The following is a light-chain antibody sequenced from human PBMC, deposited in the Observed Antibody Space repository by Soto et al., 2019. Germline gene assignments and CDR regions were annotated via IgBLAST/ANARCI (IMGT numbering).Light chain of an antibody. Sequence: DIQMTQSPSSLSASVGDRVTITCRASQDIGIYLSWYQQKSGGVPSLLIYTASTLQSGVPSRFSGSRSGTDFTLTISSLQPADDATYFCQKNVGAPWTFGQGTKVEIK. CDR3: QKNVGAPWT. CDR2: TAS. CDR1: QDIGIY. J-gene: IGKJ1*01. V-gene: IGKV1-27*01.